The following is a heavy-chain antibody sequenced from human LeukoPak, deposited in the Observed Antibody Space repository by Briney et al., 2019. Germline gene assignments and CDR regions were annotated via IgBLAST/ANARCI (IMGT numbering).Heavy chain of an antibody. D-gene: IGHD5/OR15-5a*01. V-gene: IGHV3-13*01. CDR2: IGIAGDT. CDR1: GFTFGSYD. Sequence: GGSLRLSCAASGFTFGSYDMHWVRQAPGRGLEWVSAIGIAGDTYYPDSVKGRFTISRENAKNSMYLQMNSLKDGDTAVYYCIRGGIQVSGIDAFDIWGQGQWSPSLQ. J-gene: IGHJ3*02. CDR3: IRGGIQVSGIDAFDI.